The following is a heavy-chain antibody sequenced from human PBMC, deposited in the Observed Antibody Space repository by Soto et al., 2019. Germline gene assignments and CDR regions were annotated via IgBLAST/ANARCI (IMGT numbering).Heavy chain of an antibody. CDR1: GFTFSSYW. J-gene: IGHJ6*03. CDR2: INSDGSST. D-gene: IGHD3-3*01. V-gene: IGHV3-74*01. Sequence: GGSLRLSCAASGFTFSSYWMHWVRQAPGKGLVWVSRINSDGSSTSYADSVKGRFTISRDNAKNTLYLQMNSLRAEDTAVYYCARTEWFSLGSAASYYYYYMDVWGKGTTVTVSS. CDR3: ARTEWFSLGSAASYYYYYMDV.